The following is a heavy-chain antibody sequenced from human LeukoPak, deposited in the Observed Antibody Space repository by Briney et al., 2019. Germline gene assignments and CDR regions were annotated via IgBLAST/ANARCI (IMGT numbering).Heavy chain of an antibody. CDR3: AKEIVGAGFDY. CDR2: ISGRGAST. Sequence: GGSLRLSCAASGFTFSSYAMGWVRQAPGKGLEWVSTISGRGASTNYADSVRGRFTISRDNSKNTLYLQMNSLRAEDTAVYYCAKEIVGAGFDYWGQGTLVTVSS. CDR1: GFTFSSYA. J-gene: IGHJ4*02. D-gene: IGHD1-26*01. V-gene: IGHV3-23*01.